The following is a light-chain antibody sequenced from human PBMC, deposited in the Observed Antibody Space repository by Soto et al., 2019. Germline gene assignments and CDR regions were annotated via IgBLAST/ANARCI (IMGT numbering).Light chain of an antibody. CDR3: QQYMNGPPIT. J-gene: IGKJ5*01. Sequence: EIMMTQSPATLSVSPGERATLSCRASQSVRNNIAWYQQKPGQAPRLLIYYASTWATGIPAMFSGSESGTEFTLTISSLQSEDFALYYCQQYMNGPPITFGQGTQLEIK. V-gene: IGKV3-15*01. CDR2: YAS. CDR1: QSVRNN.